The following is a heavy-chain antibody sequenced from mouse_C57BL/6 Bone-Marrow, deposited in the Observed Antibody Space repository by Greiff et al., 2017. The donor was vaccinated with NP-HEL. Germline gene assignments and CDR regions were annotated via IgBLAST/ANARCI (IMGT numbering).Heavy chain of an antibody. CDR2: SRNKANDYTT. Sequence: EVNVVESGGGLVQSGRSLRLSCATSGFTFSDFYMEWVRQAPGKGLEWIAASRNKANDYTTEYSASVKGRFIVSRETSQSILYLQMNALGAEDTAIYYCARDAPYVLFAYWGQGTLVTVSA. D-gene: IGHD2-14*01. V-gene: IGHV7-1*01. CDR3: ARDAPYVLFAY. CDR1: GFTFSDFY. J-gene: IGHJ3*01.